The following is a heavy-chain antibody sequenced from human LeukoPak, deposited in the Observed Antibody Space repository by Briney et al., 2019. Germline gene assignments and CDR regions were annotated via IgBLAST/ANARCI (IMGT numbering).Heavy chain of an antibody. CDR1: GFNFGDYA. J-gene: IGHJ4*02. Sequence: GGSLRLSCTDSGFNFGDYAMGWVRQAPGKGLEWVGFIRNKVYGGTIEYAAAVKGRFTISRDDSKSIAFLQVDSLKTEDTAVYYCLRYYGSGSLSGYWGQGTLVTVSS. CDR3: LRYYGSGSLSGY. V-gene: IGHV3-49*04. CDR2: IRNKVYGGTI. D-gene: IGHD3-10*01.